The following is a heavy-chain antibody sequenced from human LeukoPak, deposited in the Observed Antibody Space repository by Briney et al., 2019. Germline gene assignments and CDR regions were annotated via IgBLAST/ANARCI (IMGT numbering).Heavy chain of an antibody. D-gene: IGHD6-13*01. V-gene: IGHV2-5*01. CDR2: IYWNDDK. Sequence: QSGPTLVNPTQTLTLTCTFSGFSLSTSGVGVGWIRQPPGKALEWLALIYWNDDKRYSPSLKSRLTITKDTSKNQVVLTMTNMDPVGTATYYCATIAAAGTDFDYWGQGTLVTVSS. J-gene: IGHJ4*02. CDR3: ATIAAAGTDFDY. CDR1: GFSLSTSGVG.